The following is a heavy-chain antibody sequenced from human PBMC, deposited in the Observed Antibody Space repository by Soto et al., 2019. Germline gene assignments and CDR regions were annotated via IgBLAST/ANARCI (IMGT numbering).Heavy chain of an antibody. J-gene: IGHJ6*02. V-gene: IGHV4-34*01. D-gene: IGHD3-16*01. Sequence: SETLSLTCAVYGGSFSGYYWSWIRQPPGKGLEWIGEINHSGSTNYNPSLKSRVTIPVDTSKNQFSLKLSSVTAADTAVYYCARGTFGYVDYYYYYGMDVWGQGTTVTV. CDR2: INHSGST. CDR3: ARGTFGYVDYYYYYGMDV. CDR1: GGSFSGYY.